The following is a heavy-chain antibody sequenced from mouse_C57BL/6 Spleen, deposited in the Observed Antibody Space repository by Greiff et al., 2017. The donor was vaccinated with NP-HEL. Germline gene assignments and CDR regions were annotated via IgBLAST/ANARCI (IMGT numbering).Heavy chain of an antibody. CDR1: GFNIKDDY. CDR3: TSYYYGSSWFAY. V-gene: IGHV14-4*01. Sequence: EVQLQQSGAELVRPGASVKLSCTASGFNIKDDYMHWVKLRPEQGLEWIGWIDPENGDTEYASKFQGKATITADTSSNTAYLQLSSLTSEDTAVYYCTSYYYGSSWFAYWGQGTLVTVSA. CDR2: IDPENGDT. J-gene: IGHJ3*01. D-gene: IGHD1-1*01.